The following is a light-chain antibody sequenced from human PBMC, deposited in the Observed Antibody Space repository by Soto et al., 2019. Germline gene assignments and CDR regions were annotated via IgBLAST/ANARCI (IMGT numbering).Light chain of an antibody. Sequence: DIQMTQSPSTLSASVGDRVTITCRASQSISSWLAWYQQKPGKAPKLLIYDASSLESGVPSRFSGSGSGTEFTLTISSLQRDDFATYFCQQYNSYWTFGQATK. CDR3: QQYNSYWT. CDR2: DAS. V-gene: IGKV1-5*01. J-gene: IGKJ1*01. CDR1: QSISSW.